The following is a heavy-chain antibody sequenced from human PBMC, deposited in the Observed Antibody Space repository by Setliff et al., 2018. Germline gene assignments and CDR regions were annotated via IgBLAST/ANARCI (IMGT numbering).Heavy chain of an antibody. J-gene: IGHJ4*02. Sequence: ASVKVSCKASGYSFTSNDINWVRQATGQGPEWMGWLNPSSGNTGYAPKFQGRVTITRSTSLSTAYMELSSLRSEDTAIYYCARAHSGNFYFDYWGQGTLVTVSS. CDR3: ARAHSGNFYFDY. V-gene: IGHV1-8*03. D-gene: IGHD1-26*01. CDR2: LNPSSGNT. CDR1: GYSFTSND.